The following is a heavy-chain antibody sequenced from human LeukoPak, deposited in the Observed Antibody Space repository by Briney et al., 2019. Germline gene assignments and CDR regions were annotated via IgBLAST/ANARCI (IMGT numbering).Heavy chain of an antibody. V-gene: IGHV4-38-2*02. CDR2: IYHSGST. Sequence: SETLSLTCTVSGYSISSGYYWGWIRQPPGNGLEWIGSIYHSGSTYYNPSLKSRVTISVDTSKNQFSLKLSSVTAADTAVYYCARVLGYCSGGSCSLTSYYFDYWGQGTLVTVSS. CDR3: ARVLGYCSGGSCSLTSYYFDY. CDR1: GYSISSGYY. D-gene: IGHD2-15*01. J-gene: IGHJ4*02.